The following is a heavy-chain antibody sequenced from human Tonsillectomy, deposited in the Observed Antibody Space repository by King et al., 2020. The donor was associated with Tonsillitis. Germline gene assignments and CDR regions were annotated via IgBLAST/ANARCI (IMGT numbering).Heavy chain of an antibody. V-gene: IGHV1-8*01. Sequence: QLVQSGAEVKKPGASVKVSCEASGYTFTSYDINWVRQATGQGLEWMGSMNPNSGNTAYAQKFQGRVTMTRNTSISTAYMELSSLRSEDTAVYYCARRVDSSGWLDYYYYGMDVWGQGTQVTVSS. CDR3: ARRVDSSGWLDYYYYGMDV. D-gene: IGHD6-19*01. CDR2: MNPNSGNT. CDR1: GYTFTSYD. J-gene: IGHJ6*02.